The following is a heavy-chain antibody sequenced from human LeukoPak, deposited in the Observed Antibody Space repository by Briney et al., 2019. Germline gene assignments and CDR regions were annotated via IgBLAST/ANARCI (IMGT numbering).Heavy chain of an antibody. CDR2: IIPIFGTS. J-gene: IGHJ5*02. CDR3: ARDRPGRHCSSTRCYTASPFDP. D-gene: IGHD2-2*02. CDR1: GGTFSSYA. V-gene: IGHV1-69*13. Sequence: SVKVSCKASGGTFSSYAISWVRQAPGQGLEWMGGIIPIFGTSIYAQKFQGRVTITADESTSTAFMELSSLISEDTAVYYCARDRPGRHCSSTRCYTASPFDPWGQGTLVTVSS.